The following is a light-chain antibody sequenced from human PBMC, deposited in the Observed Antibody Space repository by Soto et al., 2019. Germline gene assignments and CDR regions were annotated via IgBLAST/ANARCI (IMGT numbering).Light chain of an antibody. Sequence: DIQRPQSPSTLSATAGDRVTITCRASQSISSWLAWYKHKPGKAPKLLIYDASNLDSGVPSRFSGSGSGTEFSLTIRNLKPEDCATDYCQQYENHWTGGQGTKVEIK. CDR3: QQYENHWT. CDR1: QSISSW. V-gene: IGKV1-5*01. CDR2: DAS. J-gene: IGKJ1*01.